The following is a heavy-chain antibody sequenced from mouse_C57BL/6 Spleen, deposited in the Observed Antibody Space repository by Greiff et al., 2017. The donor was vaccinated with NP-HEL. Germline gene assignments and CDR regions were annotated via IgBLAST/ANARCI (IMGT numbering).Heavy chain of an antibody. CDR3: AREEAIITTFDY. V-gene: IGHV1-80*01. CDR2: IYPGDGDT. D-gene: IGHD1-1*01. J-gene: IGHJ2*01. CDR1: GYAFSSYW. Sequence: QVQLQQSGAELVKPGASVKISCKASGYAFSSYWMNWVKQRPGKGLEWIGQIYPGDGDTNYNGKFKGKATLTADKSSSTAYMQLSSLTSEDSAVYFCAREEAIITTFDYWGQGTTLTVSS.